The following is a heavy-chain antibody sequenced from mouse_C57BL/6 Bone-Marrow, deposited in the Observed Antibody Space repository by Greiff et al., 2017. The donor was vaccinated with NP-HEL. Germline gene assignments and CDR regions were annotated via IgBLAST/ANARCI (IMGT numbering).Heavy chain of an antibody. CDR3: ARDAATVTATTKAMDY. CDR2: ISDGGSYT. J-gene: IGHJ4*01. V-gene: IGHV5-4*01. D-gene: IGHD1-1*01. CDR1: GFTFSSYA. Sequence: EVKLVESGGGLVKPGGSLKLSCAASGFTFSSYAMSWVRQTPEKRLEWVATISDGGSYTYYPVNVKGRFTISSDNAKNNLYMQMSHLKSEDTAMYYGARDAATVTATTKAMDYWGQGTSVTVAS.